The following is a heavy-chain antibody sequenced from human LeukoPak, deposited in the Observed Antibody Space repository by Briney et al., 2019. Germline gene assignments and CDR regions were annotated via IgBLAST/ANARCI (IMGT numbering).Heavy chain of an antibody. CDR3: ARVPYSSGWYPFDY. D-gene: IGHD6-19*01. Sequence: PSQTLSLTCSVSGGSLSSGGYHWSWIRQPPGKGLEWIGEINHSGSTNYNPSLKSRVTISVDTSKNQFSLKLSSVTAADTAVYYCARVPYSSGWYPFDYWGQGTLVTVSS. V-gene: IGHV4-30-2*01. CDR1: GGSLSSGGYH. CDR2: INHSGST. J-gene: IGHJ4*02.